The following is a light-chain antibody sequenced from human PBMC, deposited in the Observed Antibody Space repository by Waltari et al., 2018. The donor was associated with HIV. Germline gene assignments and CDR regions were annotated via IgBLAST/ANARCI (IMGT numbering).Light chain of an antibody. J-gene: IGKJ3*01. CDR2: AAS. Sequence: DIQMTQSPSSLSASVGDRVIITCRASQGISNHLAWLQQKPGKAHKSLIYAASSLQSGVPSKFSGSGSGTDFTLTITSLQPEDFATYYCQQYNTLPFTFGPGTIVDVK. V-gene: IGKV1-16*02. CDR1: QGISNH. CDR3: QQYNTLPFT.